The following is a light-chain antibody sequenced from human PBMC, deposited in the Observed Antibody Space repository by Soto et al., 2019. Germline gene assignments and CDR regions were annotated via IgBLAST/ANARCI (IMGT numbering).Light chain of an antibody. V-gene: IGLV1-51*01. CDR3: GRWDSSLSYYV. Sequence: QSVLTQPPSVSAAPGQKVTISCSGSSSNVGNNFVSWYQHLPGTAPRLLMSENNKRPSGIPDRFSGSKSSTSATLDITGLQTGDEADYYCGRWDSSLSYYVFGTGTKVTVL. J-gene: IGLJ1*01. CDR2: ENN. CDR1: SSNVGNNF.